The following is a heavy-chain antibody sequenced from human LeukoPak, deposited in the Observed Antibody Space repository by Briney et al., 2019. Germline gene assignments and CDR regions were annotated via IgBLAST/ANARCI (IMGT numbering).Heavy chain of an antibody. Sequence: GGSLRLSCAASGFTFSSYAMSWVRQAPGKGLEWVAVISYDGSNKYYADSVKGRFTISRDNSKNTLYLQMNSLRAEDTAVYYCAKDLGGWSDYWGQGTLVTVSS. V-gene: IGHV3-30*18. D-gene: IGHD6-19*01. J-gene: IGHJ4*02. CDR1: GFTFSSYA. CDR2: ISYDGSNK. CDR3: AKDLGGWSDY.